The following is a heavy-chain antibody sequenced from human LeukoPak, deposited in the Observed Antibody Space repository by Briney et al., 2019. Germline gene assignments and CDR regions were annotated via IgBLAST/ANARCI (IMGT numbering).Heavy chain of an antibody. D-gene: IGHD2-2*01. CDR1: GGSVGSYY. V-gene: IGHV4-4*07. Sequence: SETLSLTCSVSGGSVGSYYWSWIRQPAGKGLEWIGRIYTSGSTNYNPSLRSRATISVDKSKSQFSLKLTSVTAAVTAVYYCARDLSYCSSTRCYAPYYFDYWGQGTLVTVSS. J-gene: IGHJ4*02. CDR3: ARDLSYCSSTRCYAPYYFDY. CDR2: IYTSGST.